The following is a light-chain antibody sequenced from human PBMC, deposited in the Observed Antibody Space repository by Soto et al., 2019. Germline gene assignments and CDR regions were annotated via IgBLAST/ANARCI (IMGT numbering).Light chain of an antibody. Sequence: SVLTQTASVSGSPGQAITISCTGTNRDVGSYNSVSWYQQYPDQAPKLLIYESTKRPSGVSHRFSASKSGNTASLTISALQADDEADYYCCPYEGDSIPYICGTETKVTVL. J-gene: IGLJ1*01. CDR2: EST. CDR3: CPYEGDSIPYI. CDR1: NRDVGSYNS. V-gene: IGLV2-23*01.